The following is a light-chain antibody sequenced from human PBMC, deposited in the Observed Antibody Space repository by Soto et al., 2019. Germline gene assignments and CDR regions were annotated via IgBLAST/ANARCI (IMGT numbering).Light chain of an antibody. CDR3: QQYGSSTPIT. CDR1: LSVSSSY. V-gene: IGKV3-20*01. CDR2: GAS. Sequence: ESVLMQLPAAQSLSTGERATISCRDSLSVSSSYLAWYQQKPGQAPRLLIYGASSRATGIPDRFSGSGSGTDFTLTISRLEPEDFAVYYCQQYGSSTPITFGPGPRLAIK. J-gene: IGKJ5*01.